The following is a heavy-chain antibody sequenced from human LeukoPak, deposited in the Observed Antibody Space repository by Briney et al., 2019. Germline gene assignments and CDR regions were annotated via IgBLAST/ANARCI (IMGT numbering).Heavy chain of an antibody. CDR3: ARYDPSDYATSGLYYGVYFDS. Sequence: SETLSLTCSVSGGSITGHYWSWIRQSPRKALEWIGYIYYNGNTNYNPSLKSRVIILLDMSKNQFSLKLTSVTAADTSIFYCARYDPSDYATSGLYYGVYFDSWGQGTLVSVSS. CDR2: IYYNGNT. D-gene: IGHD3-22*01. J-gene: IGHJ4*02. CDR1: GGSITGHY. V-gene: IGHV4-59*08.